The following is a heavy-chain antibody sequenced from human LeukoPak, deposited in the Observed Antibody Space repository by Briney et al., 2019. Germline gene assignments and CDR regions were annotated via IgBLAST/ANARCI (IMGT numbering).Heavy chain of an antibody. D-gene: IGHD1-26*01. J-gene: IGHJ5*02. V-gene: IGHV1-46*01. CDR2: INPSGGST. CDR3: ARDWGGSYPKWNWFDP. CDR1: GYTFTRYY. Sequence: ASVKVSCKASGYTFTRYYMHWVRQAPGQGLEWMGIINPSGGSTSYAQKFQGRVTMTRDMSTSTVYMEMSSLRSEDTAVYYCARDWGGSYPKWNWFDPWGQGTLVTVSS.